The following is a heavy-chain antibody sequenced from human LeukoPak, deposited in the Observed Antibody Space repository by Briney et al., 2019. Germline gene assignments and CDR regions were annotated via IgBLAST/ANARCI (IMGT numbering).Heavy chain of an antibody. CDR2: IYTSGST. Sequence: SETLSLTCTVSGGSISSGSYYWSWTRQPAGKGLEWLGRIYTSGSTNYNPSLKSRVTISVDTSKNQFSLKLSSVTAADTAVYYCAREGRYCSGGSCPIDYWGQGTLVTVSS. CDR3: AREGRYCSGGSCPIDY. V-gene: IGHV4-61*02. D-gene: IGHD2-15*01. CDR1: GGSISSGSYY. J-gene: IGHJ4*02.